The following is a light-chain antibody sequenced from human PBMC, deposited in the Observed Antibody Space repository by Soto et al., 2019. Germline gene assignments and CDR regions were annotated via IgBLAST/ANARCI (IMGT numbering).Light chain of an antibody. CDR3: EAWDDSLIGVL. V-gene: IGLV1-51*02. J-gene: IGLJ2*01. Sequence: QSVLTQPPSVSAAPGQKVTIPCSGGSSNIGNNYVSWYQQLPGTAPKLLIYRTNQRPSGVPDRFSASKSGTSASLAISGLQSEDEADYYCEAWDDSLIGVLFGGGTQLTVL. CDR2: RTN. CDR1: SSNIGNNY.